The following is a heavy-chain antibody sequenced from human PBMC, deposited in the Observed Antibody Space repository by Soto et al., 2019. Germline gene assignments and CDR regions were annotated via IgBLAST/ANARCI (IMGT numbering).Heavy chain of an antibody. V-gene: IGHV4-30-4*02. Sequence: SDTLSLSCTVSGGSISSGDYYWNWIRQPPGKGLEWIGYIYHNGGTLYNPSLKSRLTLSVDTSKNQFSLKLTSVTAADTAVYYCARARPPLNWFDPCGQGTLVTVSS. CDR3: ARARPPLNWFDP. J-gene: IGHJ5*02. CDR2: IYHNGGT. CDR1: GGSISSGDYY.